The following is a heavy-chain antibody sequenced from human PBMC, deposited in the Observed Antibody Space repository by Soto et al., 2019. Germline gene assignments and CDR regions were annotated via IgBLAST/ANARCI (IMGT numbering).Heavy chain of an antibody. D-gene: IGHD6-13*01. Sequence: QVQLVESGGGVVQPGRSLRLSCAGSGFTFSNYGMHWVRQAPGKGLEWVAIITDDGSSKNYADPVKGRFTISRDNSKNTVYLQIDSLREEDKAVYYCAKRGSSWYFDYWGQGILVTVSS. J-gene: IGHJ4*02. CDR2: ITDDGSSK. CDR3: AKRGSSWYFDY. CDR1: GFTFSNYG. V-gene: IGHV3-30*18.